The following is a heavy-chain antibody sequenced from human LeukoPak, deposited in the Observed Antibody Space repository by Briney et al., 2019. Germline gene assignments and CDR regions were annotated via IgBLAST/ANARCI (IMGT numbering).Heavy chain of an antibody. J-gene: IGHJ4*02. CDR1: GYRFTNYW. V-gene: IGHV5-51*01. D-gene: IGHD2-2*02. CDR2: IYPDDSDT. CDR3: AIGGDSTTSCYSCFDY. Sequence: GESLKISCKGSGYRFTNYWIGWVRQMPGKGLEWIGLIYPDDSDTRYSPSFQGQVTISADKCIGTAYLQWSSLNASDTAMYYCAIGGDSTTSCYSCFDYWGQGALVTVSS.